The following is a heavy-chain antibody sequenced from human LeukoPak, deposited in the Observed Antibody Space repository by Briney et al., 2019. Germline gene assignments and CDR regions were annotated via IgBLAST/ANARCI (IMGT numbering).Heavy chain of an antibody. Sequence: GGSLRLSCAASGFTFCDYYMSWIRRAPGKGLEWVSYISSSGSTIYYADSVKGRFTISRDNAKNSLYLQMNSLRAEDTAVYYCARDRIYYYGMDVWGQGTTVTVSS. CDR1: GFTFCDYY. J-gene: IGHJ6*02. V-gene: IGHV3-11*01. CDR3: ARDRIYYYGMDV. CDR2: ISSSGSTI.